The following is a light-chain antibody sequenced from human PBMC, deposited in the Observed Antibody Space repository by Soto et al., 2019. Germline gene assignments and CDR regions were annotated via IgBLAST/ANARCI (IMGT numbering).Light chain of an antibody. CDR3: GAWHDSLNGLV. CDR2: SNN. CDR1: SSNIGSNT. Sequence: QSVLTQPPSASGTPGQRVTISCSGSSSNIGSNTVNWYQQLPGTAPKLLIYSNNQRPSGVPHRFSCATSGTTASLAISGLLSDEEEDYYCGAWHDSLNGLVFGGGTKLTVL. V-gene: IGLV1-44*01. J-gene: IGLJ2*01.